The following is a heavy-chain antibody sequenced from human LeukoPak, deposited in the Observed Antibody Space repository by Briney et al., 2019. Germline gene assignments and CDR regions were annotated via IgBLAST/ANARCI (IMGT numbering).Heavy chain of an antibody. CDR2: IHFDGST. D-gene: IGHD5-18*01. V-gene: IGHV4-39*07. Sequence: NPSETPVLTCPVPGCPISSKSYYLGWIRQPPGKGPEWIGGIHFDGSTYCNPSPKNRVTISLDTSKNQFSLKLNSVTPPDTAASFCARDPPGYSYDFDFWGQGTLVSVSS. J-gene: IGHJ4*02. CDR3: ARDPPGYSYDFDF. CDR1: GCPISSKSYY.